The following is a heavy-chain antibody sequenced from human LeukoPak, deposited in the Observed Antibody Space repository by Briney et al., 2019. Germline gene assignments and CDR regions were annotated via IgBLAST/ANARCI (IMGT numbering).Heavy chain of an antibody. CDR3: AKDVGKWESLHFFDY. J-gene: IGHJ4*02. CDR1: GFTLSTNA. CDR2: ISGSGAST. Sequence: GGSLRLSCLTSGFTLSTNAMSWVRQAPGKGLEWISGISGSGASTYYADSVKGRFTISRDDSRNTLYLRMSSLRGDDTAVYYCAKDVGKWESLHFFDYWGQGTLVTVSS. D-gene: IGHD1-26*01. V-gene: IGHV3-23*01.